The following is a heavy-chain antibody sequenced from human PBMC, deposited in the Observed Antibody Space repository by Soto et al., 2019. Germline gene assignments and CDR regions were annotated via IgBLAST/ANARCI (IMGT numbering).Heavy chain of an antibody. V-gene: IGHV3-48*02. CDR2: ISSSSTNI. CDR3: ARDLSWGSKWYYYMDV. CDR1: GFTISGDA. Sequence: EVQLVESGGGLVQPGGSLRLSCAASGFTISGDAMNWVRQAPGRGLEWMSYISSSSTNIHYADSVRGRFTISRDNAKNSLYLQMSSLRDEDTAVYRCARDLSWGSKWYYYMDVWGKGTTVTVSS. D-gene: IGHD3-16*01. J-gene: IGHJ6*03.